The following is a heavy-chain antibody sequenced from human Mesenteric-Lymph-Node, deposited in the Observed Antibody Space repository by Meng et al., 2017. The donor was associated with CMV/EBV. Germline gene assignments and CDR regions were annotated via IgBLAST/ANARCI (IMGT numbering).Heavy chain of an antibody. D-gene: IGHD2-2*01. J-gene: IGHJ4*02. CDR3: ARRGVPAAVNYFDY. CDR2: IIPILGIA. Sequence: SVKVSCKASGGTFSSYAISWVRQAPGQGLEWMGGIIPILGIANYAQKFQGRVTITADKSTSTAYMELRSLRSDDTAVYYCARRGVPAAVNYFDYWGQGTLVTVSS. CDR1: GGTFSSYA. V-gene: IGHV1-69*10.